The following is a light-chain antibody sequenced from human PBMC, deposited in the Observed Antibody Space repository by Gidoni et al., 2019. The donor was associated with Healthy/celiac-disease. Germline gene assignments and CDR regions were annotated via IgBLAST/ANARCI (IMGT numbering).Light chain of an antibody. CDR2: GAS. Sequence: EIVLTQSPGTLSLSPGERATLSCRASQSVSSSYLAWYQQKPGQAPWLLIYGASSRATGIPDSFSCSGSGTDFTLTISRLEPEDFAVYYCQQYGSSPWTFGQGTKVEIK. CDR3: QQYGSSPWT. V-gene: IGKV3-20*01. CDR1: QSVSSSY. J-gene: IGKJ1*01.